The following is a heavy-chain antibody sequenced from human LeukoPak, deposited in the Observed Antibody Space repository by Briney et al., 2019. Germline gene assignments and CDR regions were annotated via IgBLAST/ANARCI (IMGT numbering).Heavy chain of an antibody. CDR1: GFTFSNAW. D-gene: IGHD1-26*01. CDR2: IKSKTDGGTT. CDR3: TTDRSGSYYFL. V-gene: IGHV3-15*01. J-gene: IGHJ4*02. Sequence: GGSLRLSCAASGFTFSNAWMSWDRQAPGKGLEWVGRIKSKTDGGTTDYAAPVKGRFTISRDDSKNTLYLQMNSLKTEDTAVYYCTTDRSGSYYFLWGQGTLVTVSS.